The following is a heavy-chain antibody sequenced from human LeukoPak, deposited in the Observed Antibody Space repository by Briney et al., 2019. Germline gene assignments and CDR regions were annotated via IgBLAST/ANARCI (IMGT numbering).Heavy chain of an antibody. Sequence: ASETLSLTCTVSGGSISSGGYYWSWIRQHPGKGLEWIGYIYYSGSTYYNPSLKSRVTISVDTSKNQFSLKLSSVTAADMAVYYCARLSGTHYEAIDYWGQGTLVTVSS. CDR1: GGSISSGGYY. CDR3: ARLSGTHYEAIDY. V-gene: IGHV4-31*03. CDR2: IYYSGST. D-gene: IGHD1-14*01. J-gene: IGHJ4*02.